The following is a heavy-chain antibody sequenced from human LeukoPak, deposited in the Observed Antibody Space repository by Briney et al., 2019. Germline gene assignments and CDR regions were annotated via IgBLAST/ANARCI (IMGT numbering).Heavy chain of an antibody. D-gene: IGHD3-22*01. Sequence: KPGGSLRLSCAASGFTFSSYSMNWVRQAPGKGLEWVSSISSSSSYIYYADSVKGRFTISRDNAKNSLYLQMNSLRAEDTAVYYCAKLNRYYYDSSGYYEYNWFDPWGQGTLVTVSS. CDR2: ISSSSSYI. CDR3: AKLNRYYYDSSGYYEYNWFDP. CDR1: GFTFSSYS. J-gene: IGHJ5*02. V-gene: IGHV3-21*04.